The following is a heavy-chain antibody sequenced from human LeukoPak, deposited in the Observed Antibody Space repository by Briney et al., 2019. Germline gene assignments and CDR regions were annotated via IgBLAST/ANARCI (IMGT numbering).Heavy chain of an antibody. Sequence: PGGSLRLSCAASGFTVSSNYMTWVRQAPGKRLEWVSIIYGGGSTAYADSVKGRFTISRDNSKNTLSLQMNSLRVEDTAVYYCARKKEYSSSWVAFDIWGQGTMVTVSS. J-gene: IGHJ3*02. CDR3: ARKKEYSSSWVAFDI. V-gene: IGHV3-53*01. CDR1: GFTVSSNY. D-gene: IGHD6-13*01. CDR2: IYGGGST.